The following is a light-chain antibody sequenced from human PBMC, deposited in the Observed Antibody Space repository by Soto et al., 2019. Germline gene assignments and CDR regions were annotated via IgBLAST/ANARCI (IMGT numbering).Light chain of an antibody. CDR3: NSDTISIPLV. V-gene: IGLV2-14*01. CDR1: SXDVGGYNY. Sequence: QSALTQPASVSGSPGQSFTISCTGTSXDVGGYNYVSWYQQHPGKAPKLMIYEVSNRPSGVSTRFSGSKSGNTASLTISGLQAEDEYDYYCNSDTISIPLVFGTGTKVTVL. J-gene: IGLJ1*01. CDR2: EVS.